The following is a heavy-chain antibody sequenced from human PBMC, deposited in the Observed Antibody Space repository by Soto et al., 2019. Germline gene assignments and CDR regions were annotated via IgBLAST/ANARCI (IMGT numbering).Heavy chain of an antibody. CDR3: ARGELTYYDFWSGYFGSPDAFDI. D-gene: IGHD3-3*01. Sequence: ASVKVSCKASGYTFTSYDINWVRQATGQGLEWMGWMNPNSGNTGYAQKFQGRVTMTRNTSISTAYMELSSLRSEDTAVYYCARGELTYYDFWSGYFGSPDAFDIWG. J-gene: IGHJ3*02. CDR2: MNPNSGNT. CDR1: GYTFTSYD. V-gene: IGHV1-8*01.